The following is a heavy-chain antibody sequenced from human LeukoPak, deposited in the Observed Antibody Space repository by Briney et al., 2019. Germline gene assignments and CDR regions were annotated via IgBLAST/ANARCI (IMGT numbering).Heavy chain of an antibody. CDR3: ARVVSSSWYERDAFDI. V-gene: IGHV3-74*01. D-gene: IGHD6-13*01. CDR1: RFTFSSYW. CDR2: INSDGSST. J-gene: IGHJ3*02. Sequence: GGSLRLSCAASRFTFSSYWMHWVRQAPGKGLGWVSRINSDGSSTSYADSVKGRFTISRDNAKNTLYLQMNSLRAEDTAVYYCARVVSSSWYERDAFDIWGQGTMVTVSS.